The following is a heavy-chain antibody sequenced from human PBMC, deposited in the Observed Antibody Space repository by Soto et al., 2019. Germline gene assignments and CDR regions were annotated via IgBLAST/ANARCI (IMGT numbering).Heavy chain of an antibody. V-gene: IGHV1-69*13. D-gene: IGHD6-13*01. CDR1: GGTFSSYA. CDR2: IIPIFGTA. J-gene: IGHJ4*02. CDR3: ARNTPYDRIAAAPFDY. Sequence: SVKVSCKASGGTFSSYAISWVRQAPGQGLEWMGGIIPIFGTANYAQKFQGRVTITADESTSTAYMELSSLRSEDTAVYFCARNTPYDRIAAAPFDYWGQGTLVTVSS.